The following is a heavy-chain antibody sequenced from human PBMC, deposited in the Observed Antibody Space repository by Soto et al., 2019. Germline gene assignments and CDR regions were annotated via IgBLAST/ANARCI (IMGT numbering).Heavy chain of an antibody. CDR1: GFTFSSYA. Sequence: PGGSLRLSCAASGFTFSSYAMSWVRQAPGKGLEWVSAISGSGGSTYYADSVKGRFTISRDNSKNTLYLQMNSLRAEDTAVYYCAKAGMITFGGVIVFDYWGQGTLVTVSS. CDR3: AKAGMITFGGVIVFDY. D-gene: IGHD3-16*02. CDR2: ISGSGGST. J-gene: IGHJ4*02. V-gene: IGHV3-23*01.